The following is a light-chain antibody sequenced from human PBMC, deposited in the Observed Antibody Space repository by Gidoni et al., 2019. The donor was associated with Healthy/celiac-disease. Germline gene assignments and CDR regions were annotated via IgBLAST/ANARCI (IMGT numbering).Light chain of an antibody. Sequence: IQMTQSPSTLSASVGDRVTITCRASQSISSGLAWYQQTPGKAPKLLIYKASSLESGVPSRFSGSGSGTEFTLPISSLQPDDFATYYCQQYNSRIWTFGQGTKVEIK. CDR2: KAS. CDR3: QQYNSRIWT. J-gene: IGKJ1*01. CDR1: QSISSG. V-gene: IGKV1-5*03.